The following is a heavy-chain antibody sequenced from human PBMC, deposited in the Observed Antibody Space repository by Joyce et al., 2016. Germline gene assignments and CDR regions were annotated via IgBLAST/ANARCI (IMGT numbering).Heavy chain of an antibody. V-gene: IGHV3-23*01. J-gene: IGHJ4*02. D-gene: IGHD6-13*01. CDR1: GFTFSSHA. CDR3: AKWEAAAPFDY. Sequence: EVQVLESGGGLVQPGGSLRLSCAASGFTFSSHAMSWVRQAPGKGLEWVSDSSGSGGSTYYAGSVKGRFTISRDNSKNKLYLQMNNLRAEDTAVYYCAKWEAAAPFDYWGQGTLVTVSS. CDR2: SSGSGGST.